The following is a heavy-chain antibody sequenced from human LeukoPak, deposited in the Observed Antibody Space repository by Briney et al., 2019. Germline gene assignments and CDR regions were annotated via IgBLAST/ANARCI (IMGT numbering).Heavy chain of an antibody. CDR2: IRYDGSNK. D-gene: IGHD6-13*01. CDR3: AKDRASKAAAGTWFDP. CDR1: GFTFSSYG. Sequence: TGGSLRLSCAASGFTFSSYGMHWVRQAPGKGLEWVAFIRYDGSNKYYADSVKGRFTISRDNSKNTLYLQMNSLRAEDTAVYYCAKDRASKAAAGTWFDPWGQGTLVTASS. V-gene: IGHV3-30*02. J-gene: IGHJ5*02.